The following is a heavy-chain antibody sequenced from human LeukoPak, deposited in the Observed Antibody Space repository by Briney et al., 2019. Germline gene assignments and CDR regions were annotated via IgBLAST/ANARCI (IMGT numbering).Heavy chain of an antibody. CDR3: AKDWDYYDSSGYFTSFDY. CDR1: GFTFSSYG. D-gene: IGHD3-22*01. V-gene: IGHV3-23*01. Sequence: GGSLRLSCAASGFTFSSYGMHWVRQAPGKGLEWVSAISGSGGSTYYADSVKGRFTISRDNSKNTLYLQMNSLRAEDTAVYYCAKDWDYYDSSGYFTSFDYWGQGTLVTVSS. CDR2: ISGSGGST. J-gene: IGHJ4*02.